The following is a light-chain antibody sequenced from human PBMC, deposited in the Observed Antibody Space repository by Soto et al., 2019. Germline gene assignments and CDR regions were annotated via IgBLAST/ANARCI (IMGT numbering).Light chain of an antibody. CDR3: QQYNNWPPIT. Sequence: EIVLKQSPGTLSLSRGERATLSCRDSQSVSYYLAWYQQKPGQAPRLLIYDASNRATGIPARFSGSGSGTDFTLTISSLQSEDFAVYYCQQYNNWPPITFGQGTRLEI. CDR2: DAS. CDR1: QSVSYY. V-gene: IGKV3D-15*01. J-gene: IGKJ5*01.